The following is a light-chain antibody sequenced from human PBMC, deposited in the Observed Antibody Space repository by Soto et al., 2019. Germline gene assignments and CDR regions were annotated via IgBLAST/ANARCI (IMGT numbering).Light chain of an antibody. V-gene: IGKV3-15*01. Sequence: ETVMTQSPATLSVSPGERATLSCRASQSVDSHLAWYRQKPGQAPRLLIYGASTRATGIPARFSGSGSGTEFTLTISSLQSEDFAVYYCQQYSNWPPITFGQGTRLEDK. J-gene: IGKJ5*01. CDR1: QSVDSH. CDR2: GAS. CDR3: QQYSNWPPIT.